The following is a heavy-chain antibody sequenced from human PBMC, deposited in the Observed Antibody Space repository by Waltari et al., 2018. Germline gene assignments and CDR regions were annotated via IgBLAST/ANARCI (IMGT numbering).Heavy chain of an antibody. CDR3: ARTLAARTGVDY. CDR1: GASVSSRIHY. J-gene: IGHJ4*02. D-gene: IGHD6-6*01. CDR2: ITHSGSS. V-gene: IGHV4-39*07. Sequence: QLQLQESGPGLVKPSETLSLTCTVSGASVSSRIHYWGWIRQSPGKGLEWIGSITHSGSSYYNPSLRSRVTLLVDTSKNQFSLRVNSVTAADMAVYYCARTLAARTGVDYWGQGTLVTVSS.